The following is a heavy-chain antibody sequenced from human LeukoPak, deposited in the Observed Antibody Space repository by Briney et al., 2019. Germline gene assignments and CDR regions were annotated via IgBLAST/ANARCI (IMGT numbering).Heavy chain of an antibody. CDR1: GFTFSSYA. J-gene: IGHJ5*02. V-gene: IGHV3-23*01. CDR2: ISGSGGST. CDR3: AKDFGGYVMNWFDP. Sequence: GGSLRLSCAASGFTFSSYAMSWVRQAPGKGLEWVSAISGSGGSTYYADSVKGRFTISRDNSKNTLYLQMNSLRAEDTAVYHCAKDFGGYVMNWFDPWGQGTLVTVSS. D-gene: IGHD5-12*01.